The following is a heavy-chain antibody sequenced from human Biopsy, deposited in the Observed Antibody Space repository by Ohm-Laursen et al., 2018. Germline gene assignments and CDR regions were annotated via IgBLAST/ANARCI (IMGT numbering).Heavy chain of an antibody. CDR1: GFVFNNFA. CDR3: AKYDYSSSPRRYFDP. CDR2: ISGRGVDT. Sequence: SLRLSCAASGFVFNNFAMSWVRQAPGKGLEWVSAISGRGVDTSYADSVKGRFTISRDNSKNTLSLQMNSLRAEDTAVYYCAKYDYSSSPRRYFDPWGQGTLVTVSS. J-gene: IGHJ5*02. V-gene: IGHV3-23*01. D-gene: IGHD6-6*01.